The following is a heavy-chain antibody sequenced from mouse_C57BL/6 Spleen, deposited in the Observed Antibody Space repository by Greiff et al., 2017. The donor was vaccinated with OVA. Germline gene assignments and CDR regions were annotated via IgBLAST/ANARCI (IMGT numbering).Heavy chain of an antibody. CDR3: ARDAGWDDWFAY. J-gene: IGHJ3*01. D-gene: IGHD4-1*01. V-gene: IGHV7-1*01. CDR2: SRNKANDYNT. Sequence: EVKLVASGGGLVQSGRSLRLSCATSGFTFSDFYMEWVRQAPGKGLEWIAASRNKANDYNTEYSASVKGRFIVSRDTSQSILYLQMNALRAEDTAIYYCARDAGWDDWFAYWGQGTLVTVSA. CDR1: GFTFSDFY.